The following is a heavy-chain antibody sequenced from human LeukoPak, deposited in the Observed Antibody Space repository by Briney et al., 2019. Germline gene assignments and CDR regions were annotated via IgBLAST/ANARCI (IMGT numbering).Heavy chain of an antibody. Sequence: SETLSLTCTISDDSISDYYRGWIRQPPGKGLEWIGSIYHSGSTYYNPSLKSRVTISVDTSKNQFSLKLSSVTAADTAVYYCARDAKAAGTYFDYWGQGTLVTVSS. CDR1: DDSISDYY. CDR3: ARDAKAAGTYFDY. D-gene: IGHD6-13*01. V-gene: IGHV4-38-2*02. CDR2: IYHSGST. J-gene: IGHJ4*02.